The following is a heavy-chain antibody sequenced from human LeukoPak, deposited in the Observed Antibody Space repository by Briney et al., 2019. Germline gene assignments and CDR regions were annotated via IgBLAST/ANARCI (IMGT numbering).Heavy chain of an antibody. Sequence: GGSLRLSCAASGFTVSSNYMSWVRQAPGKGLVWVSRINADGSTTSYADSVRGRFTISRDNAKNTLYLQMNSLRAEDTAVYYCATLISGWSLYWGQGTLVTVSS. CDR1: GFTVSSNY. CDR2: INADGSTT. CDR3: ATLISGWSLY. D-gene: IGHD6-19*01. J-gene: IGHJ4*02. V-gene: IGHV3-74*01.